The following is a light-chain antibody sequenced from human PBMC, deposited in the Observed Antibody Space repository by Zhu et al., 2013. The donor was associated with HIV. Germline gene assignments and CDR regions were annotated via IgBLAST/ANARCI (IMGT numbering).Light chain of an antibody. CDR2: ATS. Sequence: DIQMTQSDSTLSASVGDRVTITCRATQDIANNLAWYQQKPGKAPTLLVYATSTLQPGVPSRFRGSGSGTGFTLTISKFQPDDVAVYFCQQYNSAPLTFGGGTNVEI. CDR1: QDIANN. J-gene: IGKJ4*01. CDR3: QQYNSAPLT. V-gene: IGKV1-27*01.